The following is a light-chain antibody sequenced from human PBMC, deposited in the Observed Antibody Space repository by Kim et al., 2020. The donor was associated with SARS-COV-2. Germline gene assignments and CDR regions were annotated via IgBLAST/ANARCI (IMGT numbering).Light chain of an antibody. Sequence: GGMARMTCGGDSNGSKSVHWYQRRPGQDPVLVIYYDSDRPSGIPERFSGSNSGNTATLSISRVDAGDETDYYCQVWDSSSDRPYVFGTGTKVTVL. CDR3: QVWDSSSDRPYV. J-gene: IGLJ1*01. CDR1: SNGSKS. CDR2: YDS. V-gene: IGLV3-21*04.